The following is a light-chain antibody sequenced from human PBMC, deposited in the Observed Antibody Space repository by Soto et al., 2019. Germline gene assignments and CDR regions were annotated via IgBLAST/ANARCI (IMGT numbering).Light chain of an antibody. CDR1: SSDVGGYNY. Sequence: QSALTQPASVSGSPGQSITISCTGTSSDVGGYNYVSWYQQHPGKAPKLLIFSNDQRPSGVPDRFSGSTSGTSASLAISGLQSDDGADYFCAAWDDRLNGYVFGTGTKLTVL. V-gene: IGLV2-14*01. CDR3: AAWDDRLNGYV. J-gene: IGLJ1*01. CDR2: SND.